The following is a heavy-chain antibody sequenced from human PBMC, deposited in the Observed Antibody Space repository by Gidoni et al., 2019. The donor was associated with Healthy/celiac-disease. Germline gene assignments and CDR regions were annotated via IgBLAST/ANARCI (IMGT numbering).Heavy chain of an antibody. CDR1: GFTVDDYA. D-gene: IGHD3-22*01. CDR3: AKDASRGDSSGYYMFDY. J-gene: IGHJ4*02. V-gene: IGHV3-9*01. CDR2: ISWNSGSI. Sequence: EVQLVESGGGLVQHGRSLRLSCAAAGFTVDDYAMHCVRQAPGKGLEWVSGISWNSGSIGYADSVKGRFTISRDNAKNSLYLQMNSLRAEDTALYYCAKDASRGDSSGYYMFDYWGQGTLVTVSS.